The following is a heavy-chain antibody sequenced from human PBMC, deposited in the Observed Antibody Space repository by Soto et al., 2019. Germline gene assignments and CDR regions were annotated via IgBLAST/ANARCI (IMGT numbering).Heavy chain of an antibody. V-gene: IGHV4-59*01. D-gene: IGHD3-22*01. CDR1: GGSISSYY. Sequence: PSETLSLTCTVSGGSISSYYWSWIRQPPGKGLEWIGYIYYSGSTNYNPSLKSRVTISVDTSKNQFSLKLSSVTAADTAVYYCARETSYYYDSSHGPLRRYFDYWGQRTPVTVSS. J-gene: IGHJ4*02. CDR3: ARETSYYYDSSHGPLRRYFDY. CDR2: IYYSGST.